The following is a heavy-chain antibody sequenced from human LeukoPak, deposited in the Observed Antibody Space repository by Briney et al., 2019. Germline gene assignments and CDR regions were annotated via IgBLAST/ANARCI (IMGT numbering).Heavy chain of an antibody. V-gene: IGHV1-69*13. CDR1: GGTFSSYA. CDR3: ARPLVLEMATIGGAFDI. J-gene: IGHJ3*02. Sequence: ASVKVSCKASGGTFSSYAISWVRQAPGQGLEWMGGIIPIFGTANYAQKFQGRVTITADESTSTAYMELSSLRSEDTAVYYCARPLVLEMATIGGAFDIWGQGTMVTVSS. D-gene: IGHD5-24*01. CDR2: IIPIFGTA.